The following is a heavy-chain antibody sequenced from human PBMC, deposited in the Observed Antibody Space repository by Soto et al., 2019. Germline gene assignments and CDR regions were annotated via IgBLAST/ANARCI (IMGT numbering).Heavy chain of an antibody. CDR2: IYHSGST. V-gene: IGHV4-38-2*02. CDR1: GYSIISGYY. D-gene: IGHD2-21*02. J-gene: IGHJ4*02. CDR3: ARNNGGDFSLDY. Sequence: ETLSLTCTVSGYSIISGYYWGWIRQPPGKGLEWIGNIYHSGSTYDNPSLKSRVTISVDTSKNQFSLKLSSVTAADTAVYYCARNNGGDFSLDYWGQGTLVTVSS.